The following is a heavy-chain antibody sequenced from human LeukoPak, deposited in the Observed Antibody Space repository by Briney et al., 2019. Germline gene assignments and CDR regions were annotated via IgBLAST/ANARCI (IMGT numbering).Heavy chain of an antibody. CDR2: IIPIFGTA. Sequence: SVKVSCKASGGTFSSYAISWVRQAPGQGLEWMGGIIPIFGTANYAQKFQGRVTITADKSTSTAYMELSSLRSEDTAVYYCARLIPIAAAGTDYWGQGTLVTVSS. D-gene: IGHD6-13*01. V-gene: IGHV1-69*06. J-gene: IGHJ4*02. CDR1: GGTFSSYA. CDR3: ARLIPIAAAGTDY.